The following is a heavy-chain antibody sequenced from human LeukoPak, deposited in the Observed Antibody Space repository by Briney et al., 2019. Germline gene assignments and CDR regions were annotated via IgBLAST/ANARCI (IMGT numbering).Heavy chain of an antibody. CDR2: IYSDNT. Sequence: GGSLRLSCTVSGFTLSTNSMSWVRQAPGKGLEWVSFIYSDNTHYSDSVKGRFTISRDNSKNTLYLQMNSLRAQDTAVYYCAIRAGEYSHPYDYWGQGTLVTVSS. CDR3: AIRAGEYSHPYDY. J-gene: IGHJ4*02. V-gene: IGHV3-53*01. D-gene: IGHD4-17*01. CDR1: GFTLSTNS.